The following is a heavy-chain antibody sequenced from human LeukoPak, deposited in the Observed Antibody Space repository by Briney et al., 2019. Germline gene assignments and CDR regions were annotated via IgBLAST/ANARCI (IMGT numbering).Heavy chain of an antibody. V-gene: IGHV3-23*01. J-gene: IGHJ4*02. CDR2: ISGSGSSA. D-gene: IGHD3-22*01. Sequence: GGSLRLSCAASGFNFINHAMSWVRQAPGKGLEWVSVISGSGSSAYYADSVKGRFTISRDNSRNMLYLQMNSLRAEDTAVYFCAKGSRDRDYYDSSGYYHDYWGQGTLVTVSS. CDR1: GFNFINHA. CDR3: AKGSRDRDYYDSSGYYHDY.